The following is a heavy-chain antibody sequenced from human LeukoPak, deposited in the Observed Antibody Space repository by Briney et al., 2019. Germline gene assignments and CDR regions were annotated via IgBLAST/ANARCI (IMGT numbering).Heavy chain of an antibody. Sequence: SVKVSCKASGCTFSSYAISWVRQAPGQGLEWMGGIIPIFGTANYAQKFQGRVTITTDESTSTAYMELSSLRSEDTAVYYCARVEYGSGTQRWYFDSWGQGTLVTVSS. CDR2: IIPIFGTA. D-gene: IGHD3-10*01. CDR1: GCTFSSYA. J-gene: IGHJ4*02. CDR3: ARVEYGSGTQRWYFDS. V-gene: IGHV1-69*05.